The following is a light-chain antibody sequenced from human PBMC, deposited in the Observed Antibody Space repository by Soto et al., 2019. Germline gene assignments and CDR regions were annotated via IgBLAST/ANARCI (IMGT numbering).Light chain of an antibody. J-gene: IGKJ1*01. CDR2: DAS. Sequence: DIQLTQSPSVLSASVGDTVTITCRASQALSNYLAWYQQKPGKAPDLLIYDASSLESGVPSRFSGSGSGTEFTLTISSLQPDDFATYYCLQDYNYPRTFGQGTKVDI. CDR1: QALSNY. V-gene: IGKV1-9*01. CDR3: LQDYNYPRT.